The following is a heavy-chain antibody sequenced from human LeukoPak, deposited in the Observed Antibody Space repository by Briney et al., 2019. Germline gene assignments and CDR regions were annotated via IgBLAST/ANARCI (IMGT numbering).Heavy chain of an antibody. CDR2: IYSGGST. CDR1: GFTVSSNY. J-gene: IGHJ4*02. V-gene: IGHV3-66*02. CDR3: ARWTVGATNYFDY. Sequence: GGSLRLSCAASGFTVSSNYMSWVRQAPGEGLEWVSVIYSGGSTYYADSVKGRFTISRDNSKNTLYLQMNSLRAEDTAVYYCARWTVGATNYFDYWGQGTLVTVSS. D-gene: IGHD1-26*01.